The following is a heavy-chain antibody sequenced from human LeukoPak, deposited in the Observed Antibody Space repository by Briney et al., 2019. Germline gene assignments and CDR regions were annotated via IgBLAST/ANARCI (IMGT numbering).Heavy chain of an antibody. CDR1: GYTFIRYD. V-gene: IGHV1-8*03. Sequence: ASVKVSCKASGYTFIRYDINWVRQAAGQGLEWMGWMDPNSGNAGYAQKFQGRVALTRDTSISTAYMELRSLRSEDTAMYYCARSYCSGGSCSHDYGDFWGQRTLLTVSS. CDR2: MDPNSGNA. D-gene: IGHD2-15*01. CDR3: ARSYCSGGSCSHDYGDF. J-gene: IGHJ4*02.